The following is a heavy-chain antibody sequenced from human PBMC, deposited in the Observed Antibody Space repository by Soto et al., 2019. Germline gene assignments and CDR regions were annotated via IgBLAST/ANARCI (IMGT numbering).Heavy chain of an antibody. D-gene: IGHD3-9*01. J-gene: IGHJ6*02. V-gene: IGHV3-21*06. CDR2: ITGSSSYI. Sequence: DVQLVESGGGLVKPGGSLRLSCAASGVIFSSHNMNWVRQAPGKGLEWVSSITGSSSYIFYADSVKGRFTISRDNAKNTVYLQLNSLRAEDTGVYYCARLVASETGYGMDVWGQGTTVTVSS. CDR1: GVIFSSHN. CDR3: ARLVASETGYGMDV.